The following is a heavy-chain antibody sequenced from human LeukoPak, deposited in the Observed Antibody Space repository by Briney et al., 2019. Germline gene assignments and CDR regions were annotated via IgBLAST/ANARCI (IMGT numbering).Heavy chain of an antibody. Sequence: PSETLSLTCTVSGGSISSGSYYWSWIRQPAGKGLEWIGRIYTSGSTNYNPSLKSRVTISVDTSKNQFSLKLSSVTAADTAVYYCAKATITIFGNWFDPWGQGTLVTVSS. CDR1: GGSISSGSYY. D-gene: IGHD3-3*01. CDR2: IYTSGST. V-gene: IGHV4-61*02. J-gene: IGHJ5*02. CDR3: AKATITIFGNWFDP.